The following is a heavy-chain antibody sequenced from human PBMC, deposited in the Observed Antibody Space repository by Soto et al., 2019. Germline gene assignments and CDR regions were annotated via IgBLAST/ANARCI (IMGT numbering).Heavy chain of an antibody. D-gene: IGHD3-10*01. J-gene: IGHJ5*02. CDR1: GYTFTSYG. V-gene: IGHV1-18*01. CDR3: ARDLPRDTMVRRVITEFDP. CDR2: ISAYNGNT. Sequence: ASVKVSCKASGYTFTSYGISWVRQAPGQGLEWMGWISAYNGNTNYAQKLQGRVTMTTDTSTSTAYMELRSLRSDDTAVYYCARDLPRDTMVRRVITEFDPWGQGTLVTVSS.